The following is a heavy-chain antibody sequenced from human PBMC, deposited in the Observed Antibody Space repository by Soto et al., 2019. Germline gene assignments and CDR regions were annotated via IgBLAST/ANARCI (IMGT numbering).Heavy chain of an antibody. CDR1: GFTFSSYS. V-gene: IGHV3-21*01. CDR2: ISSSSSYI. Sequence: EVQLVESGGGLVKPGGSLRLSCAASGFTFSSYSMNWVRQAPGKGLEWVSSISSSSSYIYYADSVKGRFTISRDNAKNSLYLQMNSLRAEDTAVYYGASDGWSTVTPDGMDVWGQRTTVTVSS. J-gene: IGHJ6*02. CDR3: ASDGWSTVTPDGMDV. D-gene: IGHD4-4*01.